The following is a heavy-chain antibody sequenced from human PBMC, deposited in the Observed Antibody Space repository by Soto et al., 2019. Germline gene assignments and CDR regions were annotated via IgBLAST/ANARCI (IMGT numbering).Heavy chain of an antibody. J-gene: IGHJ4*02. CDR2: IYYSGST. D-gene: IGHD6-19*01. V-gene: IGHV4-59*08. Sequence: SETLSLTCTVSGGSISSYYWSWIRQPPGKGLEWIGYIYYSGSTNYNPSLKSRVTISVDTSKNQFSMKLSSVTAADTAVYYCARFQGGYSSGWYGYWGQGTLVTVSS. CDR1: GGSISSYY. CDR3: ARFQGGYSSGWYGY.